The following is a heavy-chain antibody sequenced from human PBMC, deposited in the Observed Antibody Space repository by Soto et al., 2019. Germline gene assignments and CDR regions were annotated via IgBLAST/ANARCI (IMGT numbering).Heavy chain of an antibody. D-gene: IGHD2-2*01. CDR3: ARDGGDAHISYFDY. CDR2: ISSSGSTI. J-gene: IGHJ4*02. Sequence: EVQLLESGGGLVQPGGSLRLSCAASGFTFSSYAMSWVRQAPGKGLEWVSYISSSGSTIYYADSVKGRFTISRDNAKNSLYLQMNSLRAEDTAVYYCARDGGDAHISYFDYWGQGTLVTVSS. CDR1: GFTFSSYA. V-gene: IGHV3-48*03.